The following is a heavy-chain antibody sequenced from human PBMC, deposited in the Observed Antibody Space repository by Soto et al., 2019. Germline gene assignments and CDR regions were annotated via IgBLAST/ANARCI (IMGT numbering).Heavy chain of an antibody. CDR2: ISYDGSNK. J-gene: IGHJ4*02. Sequence: GESLKISCAASGFTFSSYAMHWVRQAPGKGLEWVAVISYDGSNKYYADSVKGRFTISRDNSKNTLYLQMNSLRAEDTAVYYCARDLGYEVSGWYYFDYWGQGTLVTVSS. CDR1: GFTFSSYA. D-gene: IGHD6-19*01. V-gene: IGHV3-30-3*01. CDR3: ARDLGYEVSGWYYFDY.